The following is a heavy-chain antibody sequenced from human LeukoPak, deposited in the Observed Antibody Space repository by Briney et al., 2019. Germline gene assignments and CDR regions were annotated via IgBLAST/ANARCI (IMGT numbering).Heavy chain of an antibody. CDR1: GFTFSSYG. J-gene: IGHJ4*02. V-gene: IGHV3-30*02. CDR2: IRYDGSNK. D-gene: IGHD3-9*01. CDR3: ATSTPTYYDILTGYIKGYYFDY. Sequence: RLSCAASGFTFSSYGMHWVRQAPGKGLEWVAFIRYDGSNKYYADSVKGRFTISRDNSKNTLYLQMNSLGAEDTAVYYCATSTPTYYDILTGYIKGYYFDYWGQGTLVTVSS.